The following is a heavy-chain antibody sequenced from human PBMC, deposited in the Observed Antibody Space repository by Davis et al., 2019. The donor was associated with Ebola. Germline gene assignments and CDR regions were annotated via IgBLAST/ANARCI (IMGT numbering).Heavy chain of an antibody. CDR2: INHSGST. J-gene: IGHJ4*02. V-gene: IGHV4-34*01. D-gene: IGHD1-1*01. CDR3: ARGLYPWELDY. CDR1: GGSFSGYY. Sequence: SETLPLTCAVYGGSFSGYYWSWIRQPPGKGLEWIGEINHSGSTNYNPSLKSRVTISVDTSKNQFSLKLSSVTAADTAVYYCARGLYPWELDYWGQGTLVTVSS.